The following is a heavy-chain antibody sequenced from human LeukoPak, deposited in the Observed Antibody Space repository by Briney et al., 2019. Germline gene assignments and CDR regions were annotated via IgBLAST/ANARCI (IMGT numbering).Heavy chain of an antibody. D-gene: IGHD6-6*01. Sequence: SETLSLTCAVYGGSISSHYWSWIRQPPGKGLEWIGYIYYSGSTNYNPSLKSRVTISVDTSKNQFSLKLSSVTAADTAVYYCARAEYSSPPGFDPWGQGTLVTVSS. CDR1: GGSISSHY. V-gene: IGHV4-59*11. CDR3: ARAEYSSPPGFDP. CDR2: IYYSGST. J-gene: IGHJ5*02.